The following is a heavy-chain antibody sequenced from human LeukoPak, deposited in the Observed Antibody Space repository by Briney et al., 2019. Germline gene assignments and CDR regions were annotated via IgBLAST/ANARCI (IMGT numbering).Heavy chain of an antibody. Sequence: SETLSLTCAVYGGSFSGYYWSWVRQPPGKGLEWIGEINHSGSTNYNPSLKSRVTISVDTSKNQFSLKLSSVTAADTAVYYCARASYYFDYWGQGTLVTVSS. J-gene: IGHJ4*02. CDR2: INHSGST. CDR3: ARASYYFDY. CDR1: GGSFSGYY. V-gene: IGHV4-34*01.